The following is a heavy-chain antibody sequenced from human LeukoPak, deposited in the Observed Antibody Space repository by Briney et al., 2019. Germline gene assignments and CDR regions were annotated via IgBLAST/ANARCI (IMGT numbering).Heavy chain of an antibody. Sequence: GGSLRLSCAASGFTFRSFGMHWVRQAPDKGLEWVALISFDGSDKYYADSVKGRFTISRDNSKNTLYVQMNSLRAEDTAVYYCAKDGFTCGRPYYFDYWGQGTLVTVSS. V-gene: IGHV3-30*18. CDR2: ISFDGSDK. D-gene: IGHD6-19*01. CDR3: AKDGFTCGRPYYFDY. J-gene: IGHJ4*02. CDR1: GFTFRSFG.